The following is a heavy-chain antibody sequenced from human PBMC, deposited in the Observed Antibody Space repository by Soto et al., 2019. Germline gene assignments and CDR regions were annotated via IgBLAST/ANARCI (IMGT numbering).Heavy chain of an antibody. D-gene: IGHD1-26*01. CDR1: GFTVSTSQ. J-gene: IGHJ4*02. CDR3: AKGSGFSGRQHFDY. Sequence: GSLRLSCAASGFTVSTSQMTWVRQAPGKGLEWVSVIFIGGTTQYAESVKGRFTISRDKSENTVVLQMNSLRADDTAIYYCAKGSGFSGRQHFDYWGRGTLVTVSS. CDR2: IFIGGTT. V-gene: IGHV3-53*01.